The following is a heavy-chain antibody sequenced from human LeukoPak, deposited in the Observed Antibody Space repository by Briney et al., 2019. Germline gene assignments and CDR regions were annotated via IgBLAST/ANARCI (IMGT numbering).Heavy chain of an antibody. CDR1: GFIFSSYG. CDR2: ISGGGGST. CDR3: AKDRSYDSSGAFDY. V-gene: IGHV3-23*01. Sequence: GGSLRLSCAASGFIFSSYGMSWVRQAPGKGLEWVSGISGGGGSTYYADSVKGRFTISRDKSKNTLYLQMNSLRAEDTAVYYCAKDRSYDSSGAFDYWGQGTLVTVSS. D-gene: IGHD3-22*01. J-gene: IGHJ4*02.